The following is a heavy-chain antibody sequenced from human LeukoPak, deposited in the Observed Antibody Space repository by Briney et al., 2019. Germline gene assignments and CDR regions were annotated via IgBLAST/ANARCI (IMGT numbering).Heavy chain of an antibody. CDR3: AKGSYYDSSGSFYFDY. CDR2: ISGSGDNT. CDR1: GFTFSSYA. D-gene: IGHD3-22*01. V-gene: IGHV3-23*01. Sequence: GGSLRLSCAASGFTFSSYAMSWVRQAPGKGLEWVSGISGSGDNTYYAGSVKGRFTISRDNSKNTLYVQVNSLGTEDTAAYYCAKGSYYDSSGSFYFDYWGQGTLVTVSS. J-gene: IGHJ4*02.